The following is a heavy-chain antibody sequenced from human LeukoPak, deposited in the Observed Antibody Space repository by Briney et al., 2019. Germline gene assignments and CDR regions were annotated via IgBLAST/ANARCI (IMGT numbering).Heavy chain of an antibody. D-gene: IGHD6-13*01. CDR2: IYYSGST. V-gene: IGHV4-31*03. J-gene: IGHJ5*02. CDR3: ARGAAGSTWLDP. CDR1: GGSISSGGYY. Sequence: SETLSLTCTVSGGSISSGGYYWSWIRQHPEKGLEWIGYIYYSGSTYYNPSLKSRVTISVDTSKNQFSLKLSSVTAADTAVYYCARGAAGSTWLDPWGQGTLVTVSS.